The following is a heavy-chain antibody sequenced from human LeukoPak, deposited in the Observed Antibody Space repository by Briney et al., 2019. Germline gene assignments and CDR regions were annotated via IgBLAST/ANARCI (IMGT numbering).Heavy chain of an antibody. D-gene: IGHD4-17*01. J-gene: IGHJ4*02. CDR1: GGSISSSSAY. CDR3: ARRQTVTEPSPFDY. V-gene: IGHV4-39*01. CDR2: IYYTKNT. Sequence: SDTLSLTCTVSGGSISSSSAYWGWIRQPPGKGLEWIGSIYYTKNTYYNPSLESRVTISVDMSKNQFSLKLSSVTAADTAVYYCARRQTVTEPSPFDYWGQGTLVTVYS.